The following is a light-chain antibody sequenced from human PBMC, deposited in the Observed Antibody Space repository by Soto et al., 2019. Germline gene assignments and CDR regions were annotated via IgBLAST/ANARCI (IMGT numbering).Light chain of an antibody. CDR1: TSDIAGYNY. Sequence: QSALAQPASVSGSPGQSITISCTGTTSDIAGYNYVSWYQQHPGKAPKLLIYDNNNRPSGVPDRFSGSKSGASASLAITGLQAEDEADYYCQSYDTRLSGYVFGTGTKVTVL. CDR2: DNN. J-gene: IGLJ1*01. V-gene: IGLV2-14*03. CDR3: QSYDTRLSGYV.